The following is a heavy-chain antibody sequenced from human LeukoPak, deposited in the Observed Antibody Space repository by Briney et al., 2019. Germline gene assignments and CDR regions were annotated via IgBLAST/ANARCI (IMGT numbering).Heavy chain of an antibody. Sequence: GGSLTLSCSASGFTFSDFPMIWLRQAPGKGLAGVSTISGSGASTYYADPVKGRFTISSNNSQNTVYLQMNSLRAEDTAVYYCAKALGFTSRHGFDYWGQGTQVTVSS. CDR1: GFTFSDFP. CDR2: ISGSGAST. D-gene: IGHD2-2*01. V-gene: IGHV3-23*01. CDR3: AKALGFTSRHGFDY. J-gene: IGHJ4*02.